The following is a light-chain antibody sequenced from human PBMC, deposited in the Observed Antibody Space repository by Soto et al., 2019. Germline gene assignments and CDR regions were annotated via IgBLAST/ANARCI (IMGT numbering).Light chain of an antibody. CDR3: QHYGGSMYS. J-gene: IGKJ2*03. V-gene: IGKV3-20*01. CDR1: QSVTSSY. CDR2: GAS. Sequence: EIVLTQSPGTLSLSLGERATLSCRASQSVTSSYLAWYPQKPGQAPRLLIYGASTRATGIPDRFSGSGSRTDFTLTVTRVEPEDFAVYYCQHYGGSMYSFGQGTKLEIK.